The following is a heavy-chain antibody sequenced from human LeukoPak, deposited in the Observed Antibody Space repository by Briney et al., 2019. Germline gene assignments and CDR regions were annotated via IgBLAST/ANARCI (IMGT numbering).Heavy chain of an antibody. CDR3: ARDSGSGIVVVTGAAFDI. D-gene: IGHD2-21*02. V-gene: IGHV3-21*01. CDR2: ISSSSSYI. Sequence: PGGSLRLSCAASGFTFSSYSMNWVRQAPGKGLEWVSSISSSSSYIYYADSVKGRFTISRDNAKNSLYLQMNSLRAEDTAVYYCARDSGSGIVVVTGAAFDIWGQGTMVTVSS. CDR1: GFTFSSYS. J-gene: IGHJ3*02.